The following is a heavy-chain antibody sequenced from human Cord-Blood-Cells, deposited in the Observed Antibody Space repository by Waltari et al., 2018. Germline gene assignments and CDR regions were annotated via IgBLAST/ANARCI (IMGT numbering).Heavy chain of an antibody. Sequence: QVQLQQWGAGLLKPSETLSLTCAVYGGSFSGYYWSWFRQPPGKRLEWIGEINHSGSTNYNPSLKSRVTISVETSKNQFSLKLSSVTAADTAVYYCARVVVVVITTLEYYYYGMDVWGQGTTVTVSS. D-gene: IGHD3-22*01. CDR1: GGSFSGYY. CDR3: ARVVVVVITTLEYYYYGMDV. V-gene: IGHV4-34*01. CDR2: INHSGST. J-gene: IGHJ6*02.